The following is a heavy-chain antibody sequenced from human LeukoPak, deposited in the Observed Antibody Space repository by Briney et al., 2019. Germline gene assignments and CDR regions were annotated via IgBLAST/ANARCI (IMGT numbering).Heavy chain of an antibody. CDR2: IYYSGST. D-gene: IGHD2-15*01. CDR3: ARHYSDCSGGSCYSGVRAALDP. CDR1: GGSISSYY. J-gene: IGHJ5*02. V-gene: IGHV4-59*08. Sequence: TSETLSLTCTVSGGSISSYYWSWIRQPPGKGLEWIGYIYYSGSTNYNPSLKSRVTISVDTSKNQFSLKLSSVTAADTAVYYCARHYSDCSGGSCYSGVRAALDPWGQGTLVTVSS.